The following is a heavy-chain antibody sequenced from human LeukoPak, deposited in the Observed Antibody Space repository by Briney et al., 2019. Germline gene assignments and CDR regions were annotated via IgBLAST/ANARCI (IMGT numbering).Heavy chain of an antibody. CDR3: ARAIQLWFGESPHYFDY. J-gene: IGHJ4*02. CDR2: INPSGGST. V-gene: IGHV1-46*01. CDR1: GYTFTSYY. Sequence: ASVKVSCKASGYTFTSYYMHWVRQAPGQGLEWMGIINPSGGSTSYAQKFQGRVTMTRDTSTSTVYMELSSLRSEDTAVYYCARAIQLWFGESPHYFDYWGQGTLVTVSS. D-gene: IGHD3-10*01.